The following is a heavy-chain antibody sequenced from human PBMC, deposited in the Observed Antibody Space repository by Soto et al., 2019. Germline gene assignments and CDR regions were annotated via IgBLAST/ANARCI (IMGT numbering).Heavy chain of an antibody. D-gene: IGHD3-16*01. CDR1: GDSISTYY. CDR2: IYYSGST. J-gene: IGHJ4*02. Sequence: QVQLQESGPGLVKPSETLSLTCTVSGDSISTYYWSWIRQPPGKGLEWIGYIYYSGSTSSNPSLESRVTISVDTSKNQFSLKLSSLTAADTAVYYCARGLREWELPFDYWGQGSLVTVSS. CDR3: ARGLREWELPFDY. V-gene: IGHV4-59*01.